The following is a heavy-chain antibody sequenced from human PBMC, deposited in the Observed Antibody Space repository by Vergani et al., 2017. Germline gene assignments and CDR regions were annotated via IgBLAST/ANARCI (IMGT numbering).Heavy chain of an antibody. D-gene: IGHD2-15*01. V-gene: IGHV5-51*03. Sequence: EVQLVQSGAEVKKPGESLKISCKGSGYSFTSYWIGWVLQMPGKGLEWMGIIYPGDSDTRYSPAFKGQVAISADKSVSTAYLQWSSVKASDTSMYYCARSSGLVGAFDIWGQGTMVTVAS. CDR1: GYSFTSYW. CDR2: IYPGDSDT. J-gene: IGHJ3*02. CDR3: ARSSGLVGAFDI.